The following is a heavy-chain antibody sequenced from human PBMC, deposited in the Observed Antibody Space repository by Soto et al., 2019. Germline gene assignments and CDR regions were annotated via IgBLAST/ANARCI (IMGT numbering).Heavy chain of an antibody. D-gene: IGHD2-15*01. CDR2: ISSSSSYI. J-gene: IGHJ4*02. V-gene: IGHV3-21*01. CDR3: ARDLGYCSGGSCYPK. CDR1: GFTFSSYS. Sequence: EVQLVESGGGLVKPGGSLRLSCAASGFTFSSYSMNWVRQAPGKGLEWVSSISSSSSYIYYADSVKGRFTISRDNAKNSLYLQMNSLRAEDTAVYYCARDLGYCSGGSCYPKWGQGTLVTVSS.